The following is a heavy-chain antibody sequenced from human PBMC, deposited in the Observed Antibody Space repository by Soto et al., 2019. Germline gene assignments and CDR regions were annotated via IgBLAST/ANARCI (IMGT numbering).Heavy chain of an antibody. Sequence: QVQLVQSGAEVKKPGSSVKVSCKASGGTFNSYTISWVRQAPGQGLECMGRIIPMLNITNYAQKFQGRVTITADKSTTTAYMELSSLRSEDTAVYYCARKTSHYGTDVWGQGTTVTVSS. CDR1: GGTFNSYT. CDR3: ARKTSHYGTDV. V-gene: IGHV1-69*02. CDR2: IIPMLNIT. J-gene: IGHJ6*02.